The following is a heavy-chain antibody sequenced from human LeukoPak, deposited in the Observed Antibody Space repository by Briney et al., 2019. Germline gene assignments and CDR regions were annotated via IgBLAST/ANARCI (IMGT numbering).Heavy chain of an antibody. V-gene: IGHV4-34*01. Sequence: SQTLSLTCAVYGGSFTGYYWSWIRQSPGKGLQWIAEVNHRGDTNYNPSVKGRVTISVDTSKNQFSLKVTSLTAADTAVYYCARGPTISETGYFDYWGQGTLVTVSS. CDR2: VNHRGDT. CDR3: ARGPTISETGYFDY. CDR1: GGSFTGYY. J-gene: IGHJ4*03. D-gene: IGHD1-1*01.